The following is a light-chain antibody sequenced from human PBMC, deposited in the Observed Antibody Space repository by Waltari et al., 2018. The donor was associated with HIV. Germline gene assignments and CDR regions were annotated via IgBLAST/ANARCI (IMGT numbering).Light chain of an antibody. CDR1: QSIENY. CDR2: AAS. V-gene: IGKV1-39*01. CDR3: QQSYITPWT. Sequence: IQMTQSPSSLSASVGDRVTITCRASQSIENYLNWYQQKPGKAPNLLIFAASSLQSGVPSRFRGSGSGTDFTLTISSLHPEDFATYSCQQSYITPWTYGQGTKVDI. J-gene: IGKJ1*01.